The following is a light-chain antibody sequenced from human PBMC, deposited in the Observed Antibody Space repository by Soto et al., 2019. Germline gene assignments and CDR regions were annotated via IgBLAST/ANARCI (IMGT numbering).Light chain of an antibody. CDR3: QQSYTTPWT. V-gene: IGKV1-39*01. J-gene: IGKJ1*01. CDR1: QSISSY. CDR2: AAS. Sequence: DIQMTQSPSSLSASVGDRLTITCRASQSISSYLNWYQQKPGKAPKLLIYAASSLQSGVPSRFSGSGSGTDFTLTISSLQPEDFATYYCQQSYTTPWTFGQGTKVDIK.